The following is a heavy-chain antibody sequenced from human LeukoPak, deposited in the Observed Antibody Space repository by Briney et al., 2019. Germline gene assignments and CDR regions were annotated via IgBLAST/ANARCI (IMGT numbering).Heavy chain of an antibody. J-gene: IGHJ4*02. CDR1: GFTFSSFG. CDR3: ARDVWPNGNKYFDY. Sequence: GGSLRLSCVGSGFTFSSFGMHWVRQAPGKGLEWVTFISNDGNNKKSLDSVKGRFTISRDSSKNTLYLEMSSLRAEDTAIYYCARDVWPNGNKYFDYWGQGTLVTVSS. V-gene: IGHV3-33*01. CDR2: ISNDGNNK. D-gene: IGHD1-1*01.